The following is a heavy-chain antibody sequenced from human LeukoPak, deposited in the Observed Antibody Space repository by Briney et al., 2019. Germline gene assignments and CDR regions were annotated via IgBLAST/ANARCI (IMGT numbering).Heavy chain of an antibody. Sequence: SETLSLTCTVSGGFISGFHWSWIRQPPGKGLEYIGDVFYSGGTNYNSSLKSRLTISVDTSRNQFSLKLTSVTAADTAVYYCARLYAGAYTRLDPWGQGTLVAVSS. D-gene: IGHD3-16*01. CDR2: VFYSGGT. V-gene: IGHV4-59*08. J-gene: IGHJ5*02. CDR1: GGFISGFH. CDR3: ARLYAGAYTRLDP.